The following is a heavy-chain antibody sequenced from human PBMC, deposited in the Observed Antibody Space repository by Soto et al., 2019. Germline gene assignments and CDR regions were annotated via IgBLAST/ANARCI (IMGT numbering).Heavy chain of an antibody. D-gene: IGHD3-16*01. CDR3: ARDLTDREPYFDY. Sequence: QVQLVQSGAEVKKPGSSVKVSCKASGGTFSSYAISWVRQAPGQGLEWMGGIIPIFGTANYAQKFQGRVTITADESTSTADKELSSLRSEDTAVYYCARDLTDREPYFDYWGHVTLVTVSS. J-gene: IGHJ4*01. V-gene: IGHV1-69*01. CDR2: IIPIFGTA. CDR1: GGTFSSYA.